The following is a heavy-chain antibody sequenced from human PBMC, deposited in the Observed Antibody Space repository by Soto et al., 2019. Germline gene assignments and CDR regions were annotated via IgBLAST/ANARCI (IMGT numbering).Heavy chain of an antibody. CDR2: IRSKAYGGTT. CDR1: GFTFGDYA. D-gene: IGHD5-18*01. V-gene: IGHV3-49*03. Sequence: LRLSCTASGFTFGDYAMSWFRQAPGKGLEWVGFIRSKAYGGTTEYAASVKGRFTISRDDSKSIAYLQMNSLKTEDTAVYYCTRLPVQLWSGNWFDPWGQGTLVTVSS. CDR3: TRLPVQLWSGNWFDP. J-gene: IGHJ5*02.